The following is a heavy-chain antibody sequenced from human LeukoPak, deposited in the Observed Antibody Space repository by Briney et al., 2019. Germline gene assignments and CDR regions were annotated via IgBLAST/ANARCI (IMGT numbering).Heavy chain of an antibody. CDR2: IYYSGST. D-gene: IGHD3-9*01. V-gene: IGHV4-59*08. Sequence: SEALSLTCTVSGGSISSYYWSWIRQPPGKGLEWIGYIYYSGSTNYNPSLKSRVTISVDTSKNQFSLKLSSVTAADTAVCYCARHRRTGSLFDYWGQGTLVTVSS. J-gene: IGHJ4*02. CDR3: ARHRRTGSLFDY. CDR1: GGSISSYY.